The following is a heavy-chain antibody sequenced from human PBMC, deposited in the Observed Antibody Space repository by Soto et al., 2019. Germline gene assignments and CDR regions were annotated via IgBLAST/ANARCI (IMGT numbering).Heavy chain of an antibody. V-gene: IGHV1-18*01. D-gene: IGHD2-15*01. Sequence: QVPLVQSGAEVKKPGASVKVSCKASGYTFTSYGISWVLQAPGQGLEWMGWISAYNGNTNYAQKLQGRVTMTTDTSTSTAYMELRSLRSDDTAVYYCARIDIVVVVAVFSFDYWGQGTLVTVSS. J-gene: IGHJ4*02. CDR3: ARIDIVVVVAVFSFDY. CDR2: ISAYNGNT. CDR1: GYTFTSYG.